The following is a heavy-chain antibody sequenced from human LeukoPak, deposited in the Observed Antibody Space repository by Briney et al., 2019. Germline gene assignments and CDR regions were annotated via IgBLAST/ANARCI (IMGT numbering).Heavy chain of an antibody. D-gene: IGHD1-26*01. Sequence: GASXKVSCKASGYTFTSYDINWVRQATGQGLEWMGWMNPNSGNTGYAQKFQGRVTMTRNTSISTAYMELSSLRSEDTAVYYCARKSGSYFGNKREFDYWGQGTLVTVSS. CDR3: ARKSGSYFGNKREFDY. V-gene: IGHV1-8*01. CDR2: MNPNSGNT. CDR1: GYTFTSYD. J-gene: IGHJ4*02.